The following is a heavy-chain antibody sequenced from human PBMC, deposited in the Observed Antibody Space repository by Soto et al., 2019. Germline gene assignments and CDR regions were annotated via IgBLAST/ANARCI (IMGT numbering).Heavy chain of an antibody. CDR3: AKDQRCSGGTCYPDY. D-gene: IGHD2-15*01. V-gene: IGHV3-23*01. J-gene: IGHJ4*02. CDR1: GFRFSNYA. Sequence: GGSLRLSCAASGFRFSNYAMSWVRQAPGKGLEWVSGLSDSGGSTYYADSVKGRSTISRDNSKNTLHLQMNSLRAEDTAVYYCAKDQRCSGGTCYPDYWGEGTLVTVSS. CDR2: LSDSGGST.